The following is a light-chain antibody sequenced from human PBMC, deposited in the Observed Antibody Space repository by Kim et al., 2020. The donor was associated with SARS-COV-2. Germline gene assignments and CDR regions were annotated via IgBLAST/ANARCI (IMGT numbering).Light chain of an antibody. Sequence: SASVGDIVTITCRASQSINNWLAWYQQRPGKAPKLLIYKASSLESGVPSRFSGTGSATEFTLTISSLQPDDFATYYCQQYNSYSGTFGQGTKLEI. V-gene: IGKV1-5*03. CDR1: QSINNW. CDR2: KAS. J-gene: IGKJ2*01. CDR3: QQYNSYSGT.